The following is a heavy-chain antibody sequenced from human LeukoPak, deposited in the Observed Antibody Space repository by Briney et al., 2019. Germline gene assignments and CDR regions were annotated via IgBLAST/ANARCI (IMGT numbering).Heavy chain of an antibody. CDR1: GYTFTAYY. V-gene: IGHV1-2*02. CDR3: ARDRYCSGGSCYRWFDP. Sequence: GSVKVSCKASGYTFTAYYIHWVRQAPGQGLEWMGWINPNSGGTNYAQKFQGRVTMTRDTSISTAYMELSRLTSDDTAVYYCARDRYCSGGSCYRWFDPWGQGTLVTVSS. J-gene: IGHJ5*02. CDR2: INPNSGGT. D-gene: IGHD2-15*01.